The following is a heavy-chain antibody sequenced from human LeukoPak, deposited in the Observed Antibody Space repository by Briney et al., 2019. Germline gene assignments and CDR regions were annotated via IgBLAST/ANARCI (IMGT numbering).Heavy chain of an antibody. Sequence: PGGSLRLSCAASGFTFSSYGIHWVRQAPGKGLEWVAFIQDDGNKKDYADSVKGRFTISRDNSKNTLYLQMNSLRSEDTALYYCAKVHYSSSWYKVWDAFDIWGQGTMVTVSS. V-gene: IGHV3-30*02. J-gene: IGHJ3*02. CDR2: IQDDGNKK. D-gene: IGHD2-2*01. CDR1: GFTFSSYG. CDR3: AKVHYSSSWYKVWDAFDI.